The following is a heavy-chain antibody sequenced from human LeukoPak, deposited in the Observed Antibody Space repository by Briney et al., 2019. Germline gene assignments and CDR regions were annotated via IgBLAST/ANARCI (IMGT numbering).Heavy chain of an antibody. J-gene: IGHJ6*03. Sequence: ASVKVSCKASGYTFSTYGLSWVRQAPGQGLEWMGWISANSVPSNYAQRLHDRVTMTSDTSTSTGYMDLRNLRSDDTAVYYCARGVYMDVWGTGTTVTVSS. V-gene: IGHV1-18*01. CDR3: ARGVYMDV. CDR1: GYTFSTYG. CDR2: ISANSVPS.